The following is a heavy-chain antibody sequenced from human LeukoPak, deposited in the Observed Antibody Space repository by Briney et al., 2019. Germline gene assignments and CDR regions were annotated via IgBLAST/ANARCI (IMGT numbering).Heavy chain of an antibody. CDR2: INHSGSA. Sequence: PSETLSLTCAVSGGSFSGYYWTWIRQPPGKGLEWIGEINHSGSANYNPSLKSRVTISLDTSKNQFSLKLSSVTAADTAVYYCASRKLDGYNMNDYWGQGTLVTVSS. V-gene: IGHV4-34*01. CDR3: ASRKLDGYNMNDY. D-gene: IGHD5-24*01. J-gene: IGHJ4*02. CDR1: GGSFSGYY.